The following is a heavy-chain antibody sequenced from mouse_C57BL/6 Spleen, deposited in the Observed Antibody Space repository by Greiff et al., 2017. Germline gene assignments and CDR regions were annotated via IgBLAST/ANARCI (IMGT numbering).Heavy chain of an antibody. CDR2: IYPGDGDT. Sequence: VQLQQSGPELVKPGASVKISCKASGYAFSSSWMNWVKQRPGKGLEWIGRIYPGDGDTNYNGKFKGKATLTADKSSSTAYMQLSSLTSEDSAVYFCARGGYYGSVFDYWGQGTTLTVSS. V-gene: IGHV1-82*01. D-gene: IGHD1-1*01. CDR1: GYAFSSSW. J-gene: IGHJ2*01. CDR3: ARGGYYGSVFDY.